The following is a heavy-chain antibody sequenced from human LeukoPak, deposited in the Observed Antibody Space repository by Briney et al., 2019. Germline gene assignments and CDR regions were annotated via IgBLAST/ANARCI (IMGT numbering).Heavy chain of an antibody. CDR1: GGSISSSSYY. Sequence: SETLSLTCTVSGGSISSSSYYWGWIRQPPGKGLEWIGSIYYSGSTYYNPSLKSRVTISVDTSKNQFSLKLSSVTAADTAVYYCARVGKYCSGGSCNWFDPWGQGTLVTVSS. J-gene: IGHJ5*02. D-gene: IGHD2-15*01. CDR2: IYYSGST. CDR3: ARVGKYCSGGSCNWFDP. V-gene: IGHV4-39*07.